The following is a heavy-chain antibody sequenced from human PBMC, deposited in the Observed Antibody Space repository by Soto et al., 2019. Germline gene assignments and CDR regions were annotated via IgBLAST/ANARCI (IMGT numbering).Heavy chain of an antibody. V-gene: IGHV4-59*01. J-gene: IGHJ6*03. CDR2: IYYSGST. CDR3: ARTVLEWLFDYYYYYMDV. D-gene: IGHD3-3*01. Sequence: SETLSLTCTVSGGSISSYYWSWIRQPPGKGLEWIGYIYYSGSTNYNPSLKSRVTISVDTSKNQFSLKLSSVTAADTAVYYCARTVLEWLFDYYYYYMDVWGKGTTVTVSS. CDR1: GGSISSYY.